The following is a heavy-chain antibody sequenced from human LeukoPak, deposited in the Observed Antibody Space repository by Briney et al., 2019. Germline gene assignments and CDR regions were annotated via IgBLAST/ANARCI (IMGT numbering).Heavy chain of an antibody. CDR3: ARANWDYDSSGYYNDEGYFDY. Sequence: PGGSLRLSCAASGFTFSDYYMSWIRQAPGKGLEWVSYISSSGSTIYYADSVKGRFTISRDNAKNSLYLQMNSLRAEDTAVYYCARANWDYDSSGYYNDEGYFDYWGQGTLVTVSS. V-gene: IGHV3-11*01. CDR1: GFTFSDYY. CDR2: ISSSGSTI. J-gene: IGHJ4*02. D-gene: IGHD3-22*01.